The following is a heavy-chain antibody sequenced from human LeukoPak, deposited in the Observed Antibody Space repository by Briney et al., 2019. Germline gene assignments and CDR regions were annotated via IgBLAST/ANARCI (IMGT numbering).Heavy chain of an antibody. Sequence: SETLSLTCTVSGGSISSYYWSWIRQPPGKGLEWIGYIYYSGSTNYNPSLKSRVTISVDTSKNQFSLKLSSVTAADTAVYYCARDYRGYYDSSGVLAYWGQGTLVTVSS. V-gene: IGHV4-59*01. CDR2: IYYSGST. CDR1: GGSISSYY. D-gene: IGHD3-22*01. CDR3: ARDYRGYYDSSGVLAY. J-gene: IGHJ4*02.